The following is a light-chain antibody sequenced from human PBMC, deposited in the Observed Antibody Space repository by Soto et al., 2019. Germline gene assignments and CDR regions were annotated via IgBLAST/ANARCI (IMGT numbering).Light chain of an antibody. CDR3: KQYGSSLFT. CDR1: QSVSSSY. Sequence: EIVLTQSPGTLSLSPGERATLSCRASQSVSSSYLAWYQQKPGQAPRLLIYGASSRATGIPDRFSGSGSGTDFTLTISRLEPEDFAVYYCKQYGSSLFTFGPGTKVDI. V-gene: IGKV3-20*01. J-gene: IGKJ3*01. CDR2: GAS.